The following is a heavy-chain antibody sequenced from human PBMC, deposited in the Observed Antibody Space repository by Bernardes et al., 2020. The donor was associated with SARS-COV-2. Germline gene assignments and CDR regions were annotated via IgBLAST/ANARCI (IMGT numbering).Heavy chain of an antibody. J-gene: IGHJ4*02. V-gene: IGHV3-33*01. CDR2: IWYDGSNK. CDR3: ARDIRSVTNHFDC. D-gene: IGHD1-26*01. Sequence: GGSLRLSCVASGFTLRGYGMHWVRQAPGKGLEWVAVIWYDGSNKYYGDTVKGRFTVSRDDSKNTLYLQMNSLRAEDTAVYYCARDIRSVTNHFDCWGQGTLVTVSS. CDR1: GFTLRGYG.